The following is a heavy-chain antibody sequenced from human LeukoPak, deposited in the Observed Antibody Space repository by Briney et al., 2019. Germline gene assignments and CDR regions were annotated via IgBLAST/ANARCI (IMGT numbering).Heavy chain of an antibody. CDR1: GFTVSSNY. CDR3: TTDHRTIYGVVFPDY. D-gene: IGHD3-3*01. CDR2: INYKTNGGTA. Sequence: PGGSLRLSCAASGFTVSSNYMTWVRQAPGKGLEWVGRINYKTNGGTADYAAPVNGRFTISRDDSKDTLYLQMNSLKTEDTGVYYCTTDHRTIYGVVFPDYWGQGTLVTVSS. J-gene: IGHJ4*02. V-gene: IGHV3-15*01.